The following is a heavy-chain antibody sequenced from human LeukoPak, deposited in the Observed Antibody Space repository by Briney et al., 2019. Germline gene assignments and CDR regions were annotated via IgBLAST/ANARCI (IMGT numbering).Heavy chain of an antibody. CDR2: IYYSGST. V-gene: IGHV4-31*03. D-gene: IGHD3-10*01. Sequence: SETLSLTCTVPGGSISSGGYYWSWIRQHPGKGLEWIGYIYYSGSTYYNPSLTSRVTISVDTSKNQFSLKLSFVTAADTAVYYCARLYYYGSGSYYYYFDYWGQGTLVTVSS. J-gene: IGHJ4*02. CDR3: ARLYYYGSGSYYYYFDY. CDR1: GGSISSGGYY.